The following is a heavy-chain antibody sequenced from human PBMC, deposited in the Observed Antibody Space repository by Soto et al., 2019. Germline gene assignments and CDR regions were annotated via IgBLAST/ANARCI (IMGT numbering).Heavy chain of an antibody. CDR1: GFTFDDYA. D-gene: IGHD2-2*01. CDR3: ANGGLANSQLQIFHYFDY. V-gene: IGHV3-9*01. Sequence: LRLSCAASGFTFDDYAMHWVRQAPGKGLEWVSGINWNSDTIGYADSVKGRFTISRDNSKNTLYLQMNSLRAEDTAVYYCANGGLANSQLQIFHYFDYWGQGTLVTVSS. J-gene: IGHJ4*02. CDR2: INWNSDTI.